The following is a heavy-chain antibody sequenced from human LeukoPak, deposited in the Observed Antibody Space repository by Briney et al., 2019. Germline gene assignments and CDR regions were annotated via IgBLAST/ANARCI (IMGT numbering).Heavy chain of an antibody. J-gene: IGHJ4*02. CDR1: GGSISSSSYY. CDR3: ARVRESFSGYFDY. Sequence: SETLSLTCTVSGGSISSSSYYWGWIRQPPGKGLEWIGSIYYSGSTYYNPSLKSRVTISVDTSKNQFSLKLSSVTAADTAVYYCARVRESFSGYFDYWGQGTLVTVSS. D-gene: IGHD1-26*01. CDR2: IYYSGST. V-gene: IGHV4-39*07.